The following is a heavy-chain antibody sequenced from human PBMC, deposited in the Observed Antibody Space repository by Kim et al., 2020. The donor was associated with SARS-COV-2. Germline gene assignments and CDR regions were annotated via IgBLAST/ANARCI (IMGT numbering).Heavy chain of an antibody. D-gene: IGHD6-13*01. J-gene: IGHJ4*02. V-gene: IGHV4-31*02. CDR3: ARASSSWYPFDY. Sequence: YYNPSLNSRVTIAVDTSKNQFSLKLSSVTAADTAVYYCARASSSWYPFDYWGQGTLVTVSS.